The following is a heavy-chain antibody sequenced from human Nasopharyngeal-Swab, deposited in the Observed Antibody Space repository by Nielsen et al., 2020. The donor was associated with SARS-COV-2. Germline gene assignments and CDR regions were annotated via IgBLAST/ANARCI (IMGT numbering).Heavy chain of an antibody. CDR1: GGSFSGYY. Sequence: SETLSLTCAVYGGSFSGYYWSWIRQPPGKGLEWIGEINHSGSTNYNPSLKSRVTISVDTSKNQFSLKLSSVTAADTAVYYCARGRYYYGMDVWGQGTTVTVSS. J-gene: IGHJ6*02. V-gene: IGHV4-34*01. CDR2: INHSGST. CDR3: ARGRYYYGMDV.